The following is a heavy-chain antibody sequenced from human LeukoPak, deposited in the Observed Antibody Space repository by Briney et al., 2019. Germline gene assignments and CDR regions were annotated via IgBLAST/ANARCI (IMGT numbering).Heavy chain of an antibody. V-gene: IGHV1-69*04. CDR1: GGTFSSYA. CDR2: IIPIFGIA. D-gene: IGHD1-14*01. J-gene: IGHJ6*02. CDR3: ARDDRSPNYYYYYGMDV. Sequence: APVKVSCKASGGTFSSYAISWVRQAPGQGLEWMGRIIPIFGIANYAQKFQGRVTITADKSTSTAYMELSSLRSEDTAVYYCARDDRSPNYYYYYGMDVWGQGTTVTVSS.